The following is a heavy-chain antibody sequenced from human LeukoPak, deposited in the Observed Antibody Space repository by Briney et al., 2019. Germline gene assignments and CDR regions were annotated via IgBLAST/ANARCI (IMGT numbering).Heavy chain of an antibody. Sequence: PSETLSLTCTVSGASISIYYWSWIRQPPGKGLEWIGDIYYSGSIKYNPSLKSRVTMSVDTSKNQFSLKLSSVAAADTAIYYCARENPSGYYNRPIDYWGQGTLVTVSS. D-gene: IGHD3-22*01. CDR3: ARENPSGYYNRPIDY. J-gene: IGHJ4*02. CDR2: IYYSGSI. V-gene: IGHV4-59*01. CDR1: GASISIYY.